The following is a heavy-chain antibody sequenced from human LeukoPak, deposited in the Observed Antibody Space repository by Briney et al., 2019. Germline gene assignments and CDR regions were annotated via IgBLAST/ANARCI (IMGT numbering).Heavy chain of an antibody. CDR1: GFTFSSYG. V-gene: IGHV3-7*03. CDR3: ARAQVLFDP. J-gene: IGHJ5*02. CDR2: IKQDGSEK. Sequence: GGSLRLSCAASGFTFSSYGMHWVRQAPGKGLEWVANIKQDGSEKYYVDSVKGRFTISRDNAKNSLYLQMNSLRAEDTAVYYCARAQVLFDPWGQGTLVTVSS.